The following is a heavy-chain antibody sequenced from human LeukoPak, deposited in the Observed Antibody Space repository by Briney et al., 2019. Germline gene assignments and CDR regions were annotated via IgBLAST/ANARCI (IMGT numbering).Heavy chain of an antibody. CDR1: GFTFSSYA. D-gene: IGHD6-19*01. CDR3: AKVGGTERGMAGYFQH. Sequence: GGSLRLSCAASGFTFSSYAMSWVRQAPGKGLEWVSAISGSGGSTYYADSVKGRFTISRDNSKNTLYLQMNSLRAEDTAVYHCAKVGGTERGMAGYFQHWGQGTLVTVSS. J-gene: IGHJ1*01. V-gene: IGHV3-23*01. CDR2: ISGSGGST.